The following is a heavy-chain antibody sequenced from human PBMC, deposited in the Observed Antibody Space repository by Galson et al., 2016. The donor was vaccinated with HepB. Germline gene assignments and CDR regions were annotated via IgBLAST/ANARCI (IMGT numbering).Heavy chain of an antibody. D-gene: IGHD2-2*01. J-gene: IGHJ4*02. CDR1: GFTFSSYW. CDR3: AKCRSSDSTSCPNY. V-gene: IGHV3-23*01. Sequence: SLRLSCAASGFTFSSYWLSWVRQAPGKGLEWVSSISGCGGSTYYADSVKGRFTISRDNSKNTLYLQMNSLRAEDTALYFCAKCRSSDSTSCPNYWGQGTLVTVSS. CDR2: ISGCGGST.